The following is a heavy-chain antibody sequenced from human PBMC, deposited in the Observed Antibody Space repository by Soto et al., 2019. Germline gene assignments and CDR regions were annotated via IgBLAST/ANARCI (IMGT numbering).Heavy chain of an antibody. Sequence: GASVKVSCKTSGYTFTAYSLHWVRQAPGQGLEWMGGINPICGRANYAQKFQCRVTITADESISTAYMELSSLRSEDTAVYYCATGGHYDILTGYSSDYCGMDVWGQGTTVTVS. CDR3: ATGGHYDILTGYSSDYCGMDV. V-gene: IGHV1-69*13. CDR1: GYTFTAYS. D-gene: IGHD3-9*01. CDR2: INPICGRA. J-gene: IGHJ6*02.